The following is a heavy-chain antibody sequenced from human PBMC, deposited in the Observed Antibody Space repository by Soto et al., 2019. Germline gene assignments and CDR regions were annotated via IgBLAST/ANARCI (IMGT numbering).Heavy chain of an antibody. CDR2: IYYSGST. Sequence: SETLSLTCTVSGGSISSGGYYWSWIRQHPGKGLEWIGYIYYSGSTYYNPSLKSRVTISVDTSKNQFSLKLSSVTAADTAVYYCARLKTTVKTYYFDYWGQGTLVTVSS. D-gene: IGHD4-4*01. V-gene: IGHV4-31*03. CDR3: ARLKTTVKTYYFDY. CDR1: GGSISSGGYY. J-gene: IGHJ4*02.